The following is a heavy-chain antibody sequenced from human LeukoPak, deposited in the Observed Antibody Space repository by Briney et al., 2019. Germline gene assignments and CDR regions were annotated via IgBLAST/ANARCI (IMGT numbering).Heavy chain of an antibody. D-gene: IGHD3-16*01. CDR1: GGSISSSNW. J-gene: IGHJ4*02. CDR3: ASWVGYDPTYRY. CDR2: IYHSGST. Sequence: SETLSLTCAVSGGSISSSNWWSWVRQPPGKGLEWIGEIYHSGSTNYNPSLKSRVTISVDKSKNQFSLKLSSVTAADTAVYYCASWVGYDPTYRYWGQGTLVTVSS. V-gene: IGHV4-4*02.